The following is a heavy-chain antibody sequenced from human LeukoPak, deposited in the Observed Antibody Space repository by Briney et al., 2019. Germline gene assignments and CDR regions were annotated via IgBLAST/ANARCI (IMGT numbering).Heavy chain of an antibody. J-gene: IGHJ2*01. CDR2: ISSSSSYI. CDR1: GFTLMSYT. CDR3: AEGGIAAAGILSPYWYFDL. D-gene: IGHD6-13*01. V-gene: IGHV3-21*01. Sequence: GGSLRLSGAASGFTLMSYTMNWVRQAPGKGLEWVSSISSSSSYIYYADSVKGRFTISRDNAKNSLYLQMNSLRAEDTAVYYCAEGGIAAAGILSPYWYFDLWGRGTLVTVSS.